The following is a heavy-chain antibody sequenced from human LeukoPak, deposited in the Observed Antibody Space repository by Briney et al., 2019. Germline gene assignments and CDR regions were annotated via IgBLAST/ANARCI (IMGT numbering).Heavy chain of an antibody. Sequence: ASVKVSCKASGYTFTVYYMHWVRQAPGQGLEWMGWINPNSGGTNYAQKFQGRVTITSDTSASTAYMELSSLRSEDTAVYYCARTDDILTGGAFDIWGQGTMVTVSS. J-gene: IGHJ3*02. D-gene: IGHD3-9*01. CDR1: GYTFTVYY. CDR3: ARTDDILTGGAFDI. CDR2: INPNSGGT. V-gene: IGHV1-2*02.